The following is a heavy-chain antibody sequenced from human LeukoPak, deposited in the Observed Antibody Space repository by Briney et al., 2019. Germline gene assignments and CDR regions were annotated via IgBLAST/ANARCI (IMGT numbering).Heavy chain of an antibody. CDR2: IRYDGSNK. J-gene: IGHJ4*02. V-gene: IGHV3-30*02. CDR1: GFTFSSYG. D-gene: IGHD3-10*01. CDR3: AKERKDYYGSGSYYYFDY. Sequence: PGGSLRLSCAASGFTFSSYGMHRVRQAPGKGLEWVAFIRYDGSNKYYADSVKGRFTISRDNSKNTLYLQMNSLRAEDTAVYYCAKERKDYYGSGSYYYFDYWGQGTLVTVSS.